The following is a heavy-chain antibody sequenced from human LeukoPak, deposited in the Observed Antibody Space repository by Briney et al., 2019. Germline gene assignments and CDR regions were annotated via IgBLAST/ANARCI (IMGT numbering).Heavy chain of an antibody. D-gene: IGHD3-22*01. J-gene: IGHJ4*02. V-gene: IGHV4-34*01. Sequence: SETLSLTCSVYVGSLSGYYWGWIRQTPGKGLELIGEIKHSGSTTYYPSFKNRVTISVDTSKNQFSLKLSSVTAADRALYYCARQTTSGYLDYWGQGTLVTVS. CDR3: ARQTTSGYLDY. CDR1: VGSLSGYY. CDR2: IKHSGST.